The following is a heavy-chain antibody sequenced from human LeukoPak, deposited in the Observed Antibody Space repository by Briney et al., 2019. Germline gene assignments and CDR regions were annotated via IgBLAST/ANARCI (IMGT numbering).Heavy chain of an antibody. CDR1: GFTFSSYA. CDR2: FSGSGGST. CDR3: ARRASTERGHSYGLDY. Sequence: QTGGSLRLSCAASGFTFSSYAMSWVRQAPGKGLECISGFSGSGGSTYYADSVKGRFTISRDNARRSLFLQMNSLRAEDTAVYYCARRASTERGHSYGLDYWGQGTLVTVSS. J-gene: IGHJ4*02. D-gene: IGHD5-18*01. V-gene: IGHV3-23*01.